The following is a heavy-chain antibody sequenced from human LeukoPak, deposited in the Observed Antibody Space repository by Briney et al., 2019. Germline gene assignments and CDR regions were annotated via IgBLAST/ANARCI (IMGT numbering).Heavy chain of an antibody. CDR2: IWYDGSNK. J-gene: IGHJ4*02. Sequence: PGRSLRLSCAASGFTFSSYGMHWVRRAPGKGLEWVAVIWYDGSNKYYADSAKGRFTISRDNSKNTLYLQMNSLRAEDTAVYYCARASAYYYDSSGRYYFDYWGQGTLVTVSS. V-gene: IGHV3-33*01. CDR1: GFTFSSYG. D-gene: IGHD3-22*01. CDR3: ARASAYYYDSSGRYYFDY.